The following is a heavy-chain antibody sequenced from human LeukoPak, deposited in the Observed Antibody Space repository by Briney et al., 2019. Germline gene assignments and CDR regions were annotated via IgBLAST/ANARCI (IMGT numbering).Heavy chain of an antibody. V-gene: IGHV4-34*01. CDR1: GGSFSGYY. Sequence: SETQSLTCAVYGGSFSGYYWSWIRQPPGKGLEWIGEINHSGSTNYNPSLKSRVTISVDTSKNQFSLKLSSVTAADTAVYYCARGRQLTVYYYYGMDVWGKGTTVTVSS. D-gene: IGHD6-13*01. CDR2: INHSGST. CDR3: ARGRQLTVYYYYGMDV. J-gene: IGHJ6*04.